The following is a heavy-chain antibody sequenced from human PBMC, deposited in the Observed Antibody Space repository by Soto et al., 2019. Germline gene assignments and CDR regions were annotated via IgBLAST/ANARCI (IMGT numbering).Heavy chain of an antibody. J-gene: IGHJ3*02. CDR1: GFSFSIYA. D-gene: IGHD5-18*01. CDR3: AKDFDTAMVLAILAHAFDI. CDR2: ISGSGGIT. V-gene: IGHV3-23*01. Sequence: PGGSLRLSCVASGFSFSIYAMGWVRQAPGKGLDWVSVISGSGGITYSADSVKGRFTISRDNSKNILYLQMNSLRAEDTAVYYCAKDFDTAMVLAILAHAFDIWGQGTMLTVSS.